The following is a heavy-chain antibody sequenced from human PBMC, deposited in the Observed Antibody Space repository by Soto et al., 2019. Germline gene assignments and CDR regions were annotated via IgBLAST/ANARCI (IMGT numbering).Heavy chain of an antibody. CDR3: ARDPDYCGPSYYFAY. D-gene: IGHD4-17*01. CDR1: GFTFSSDA. Sequence: QVQLVESGGGVVQPGRSLRLSCAASGFTFSSDAMHWVRQAPGKGLEGVAVISYDGSNKYYADSEKGRFTISRDNSKNTLYLPMNSLRAEDTAVYYCARDPDYCGPSYYFAYWCQGTLVTVSS. V-gene: IGHV3-30-3*01. J-gene: IGHJ4*02. CDR2: ISYDGSNK.